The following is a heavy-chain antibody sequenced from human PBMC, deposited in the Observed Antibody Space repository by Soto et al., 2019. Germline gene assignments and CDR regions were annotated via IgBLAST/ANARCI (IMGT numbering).Heavy chain of an antibody. CDR2: INQDGSEK. CDR3: TSLMVRGVMWLDY. Sequence: PGGSLRLSCAASGFSFSSYSMSWVRQAPGKGLEWVANINQDGSEKYYVDSVKGRFIISGDNAENSLYLQMSSLSAEDTAVYYCTSLMVRGVMWLDYWGQGALVTVSS. D-gene: IGHD3-10*01. J-gene: IGHJ4*02. V-gene: IGHV3-7*05. CDR1: GFSFSSYS.